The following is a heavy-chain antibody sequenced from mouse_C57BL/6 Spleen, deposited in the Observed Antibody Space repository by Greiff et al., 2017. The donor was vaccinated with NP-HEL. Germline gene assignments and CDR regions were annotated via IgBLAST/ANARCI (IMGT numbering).Heavy chain of an antibody. CDR3: ARSEAIDGYYFDS. CDR2: INTNYGTT. CDR1: GYSFTDYN. J-gene: IGHJ2*01. D-gene: IGHD2-3*01. Sequence: EVQLQQSGPELVKPGASVKISCKASGYSFTDYNMNWVKQSNGKSLEWIGVINTNYGTTSYNQKFKGKATLTVDQSSSTAYMHLNSLTSEDSAVYYCARSEAIDGYYFDSWGQGTTLTVSS. V-gene: IGHV1-39*01.